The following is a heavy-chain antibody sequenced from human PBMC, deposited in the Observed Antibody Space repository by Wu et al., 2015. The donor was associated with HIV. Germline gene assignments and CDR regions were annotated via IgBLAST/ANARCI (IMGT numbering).Heavy chain of an antibody. V-gene: IGHV1-2*02. CDR3: ASYYGPESSFDY. D-gene: IGHD3-10*01. J-gene: IGHJ4*02. CDR2: INPNSGGT. Sequence: QVHLVQSGAEVKEPGASVKVSCKASGYTFIDYYMHWVRQAPGQGLEWMGWINPNSGGTNYAQNFQGRVTMTRDTSISTAYMELSRLRSGDTAMYYCASYYGPESSFDYWGQGTLVTVSS. CDR1: GYTFIDYY.